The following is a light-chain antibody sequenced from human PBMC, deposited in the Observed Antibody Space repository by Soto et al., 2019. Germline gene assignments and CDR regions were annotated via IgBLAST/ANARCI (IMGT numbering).Light chain of an antibody. J-gene: IGLJ2*01. V-gene: IGLV1-40*01. Sequence: QLVLTQPPSVSGAPGQRVTISCTGSSSNIGAGFDVHWYHQIAGTAPKLLIYGNSNRPSGVPDRFSGSKSGTSASLAINGLQSEDEADYYCAAWDDYLNGVVFGGGTKVTVL. CDR1: SSNIGAGFD. CDR2: GNS. CDR3: AAWDDYLNGVV.